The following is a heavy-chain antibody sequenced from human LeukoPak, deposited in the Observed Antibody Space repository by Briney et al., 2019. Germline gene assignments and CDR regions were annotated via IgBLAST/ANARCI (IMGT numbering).Heavy chain of an antibody. J-gene: IGHJ5*02. CDR3: ARDYCSSTSCPGGWFDP. Sequence: QPGRSLRLSCAASGFTFSSYAMHWVRQAPGKGLEWVAVISYDGSNKYYADSVKGRFTISRDNSKNTLYLQMNSLRAEDTAVYYCARDYCSSTSCPGGWFDPWGQGTLVTVSS. CDR1: GFTFSSYA. V-gene: IGHV3-30*04. D-gene: IGHD2-2*01. CDR2: ISYDGSNK.